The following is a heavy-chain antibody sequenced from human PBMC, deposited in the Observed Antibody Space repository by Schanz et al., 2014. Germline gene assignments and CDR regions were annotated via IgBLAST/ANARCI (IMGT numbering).Heavy chain of an antibody. Sequence: QVQLVQSGAEVKKPGASVKVSCKASGYTFTDYGLSWVRQAPGQGLEWLGWIRPDNGHTDYAQKLQGRVTLTTDTSTSTAYMELRNLRSDDTAVYYCARAKRFGDMDVWGQGTTVTVSS. CDR1: GYTFTDYG. J-gene: IGHJ6*02. D-gene: IGHD3-10*01. CDR2: IRPDNGHT. CDR3: ARAKRFGDMDV. V-gene: IGHV1-18*01.